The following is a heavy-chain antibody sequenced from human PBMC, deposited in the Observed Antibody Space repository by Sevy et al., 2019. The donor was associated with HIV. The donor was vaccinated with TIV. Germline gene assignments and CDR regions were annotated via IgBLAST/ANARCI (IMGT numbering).Heavy chain of an antibody. CDR3: ARSGLTAYYFDY. D-gene: IGHD7-27*01. CDR2: IYYSGST. CDR1: GGSISSSSYY. V-gene: IGHV4-39*01. Sequence: SETLSLTCTVSGGSISSSSYYWGWIRQPPGKGLEWIGSIYYSGSTYYNPSLKSRVTISVDTSKNQFSLKLSPVTAADTAVYYCARSGLTAYYFDYWGQGTLVTVSS. J-gene: IGHJ4*02.